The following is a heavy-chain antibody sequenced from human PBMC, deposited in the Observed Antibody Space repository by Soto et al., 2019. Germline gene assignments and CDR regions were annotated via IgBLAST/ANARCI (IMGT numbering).Heavy chain of an antibody. J-gene: IGHJ5*02. CDR1: GFTFSDYY. D-gene: IGHD2-2*01. CDR2: ISSSSSYT. CDR3: ARAPGKVPAANNWFDP. V-gene: IGHV3-11*06. Sequence: GGSLRLSCAASGFTFSDYYMSWIRQAPGKGLEWVSYISSSSSYTNYADSVKGRFTISRDNAKNSLYLQMNSLRAEDTAVYYCARAPGKVPAANNWFDPWGQGTLVTVSS.